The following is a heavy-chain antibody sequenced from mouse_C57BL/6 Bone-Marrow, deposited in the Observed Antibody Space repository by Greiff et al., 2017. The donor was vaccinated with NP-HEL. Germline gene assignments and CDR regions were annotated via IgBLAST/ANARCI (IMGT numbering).Heavy chain of an antibody. V-gene: IGHV5-12*01. CDR1: GFTFSDYY. CDR3: VAGDY. J-gene: IGHJ2*01. CDR2: ISNGGGST. Sequence: EVKLEESGGGLVQPGGSLKLSCAASGFTFSDYYMYWVRQTPEKGLEWVAYISNGGGSTYYPDTVKGRFTISRDNAKNTLYLQMSRLKSEDTAMYYCVAGDYWGQGTTLTVSS.